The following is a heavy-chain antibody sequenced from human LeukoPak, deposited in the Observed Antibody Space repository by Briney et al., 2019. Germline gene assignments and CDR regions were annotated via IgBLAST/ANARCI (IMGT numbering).Heavy chain of an antibody. CDR3: ARLGYCSGGSCYRYYYYYMDV. V-gene: IGHV4-34*01. D-gene: IGHD2-15*01. Sequence: SETLSLTCAVYGGSFSGYYWSWIRQPPGKGLEWIGEINHSGSTNYNPSLKSRVTISVDTSKNQFSLKLSSVTAADTAVYYCARLGYCSGGSCYRYYYYYMDVWGKGTTVTVSS. CDR2: INHSGST. J-gene: IGHJ6*03. CDR1: GGSFSGYY.